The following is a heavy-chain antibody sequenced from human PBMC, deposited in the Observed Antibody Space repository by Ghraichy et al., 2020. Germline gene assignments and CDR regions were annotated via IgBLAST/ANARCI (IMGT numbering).Heavy chain of an antibody. CDR2: IKQDGSEK. V-gene: IGHV3-7*03. CDR3: ARVRDSGGYAFDI. D-gene: IGHD3-10*01. CDR1: GFMFSSYW. Sequence: GGSLRLSCVASGFMFSSYWMSWVRQAPGKGLEWVANIKQDGSEKYYVDSVKGRFTISRDNAKNSLYLQMNSLRAEDTAVYYCARVRDSGGYAFDIWGLGTMVTVSS. J-gene: IGHJ3*02.